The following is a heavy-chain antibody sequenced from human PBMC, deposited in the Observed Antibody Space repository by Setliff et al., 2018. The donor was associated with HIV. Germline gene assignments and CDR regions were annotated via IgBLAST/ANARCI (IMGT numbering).Heavy chain of an antibody. D-gene: IGHD3-22*01. Sequence: GASVKVSCKASGYTFTNYYIHWVRQAPGQGLEWMGLINPSGGRTSYAQKFQGRLTMTRDTSRSTVYMELSSLRSEDTAVYYCARCYYDSSGPTDAFDILGQGTVVTVSS. J-gene: IGHJ3*02. CDR3: ARCYYDSSGPTDAFDI. CDR1: GYTFTNYY. V-gene: IGHV1-46*01. CDR2: INPSGGRT.